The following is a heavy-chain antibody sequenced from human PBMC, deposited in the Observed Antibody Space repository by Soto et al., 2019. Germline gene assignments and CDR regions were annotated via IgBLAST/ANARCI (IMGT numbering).Heavy chain of an antibody. D-gene: IGHD1-26*01. CDR3: ATLGATLGRDAFDI. Sequence: EVQLVESGGGLVKPGGSLRLSCAASGFTFSSYSMNWVRQAPGQGLEWVLSISSSSSYIYYADSVKGRFTISRDNAKNSLYLQMNSLRAEDTAVYYCATLGATLGRDAFDIWGQGTMVTVSS. CDR2: ISSSSSYI. V-gene: IGHV3-21*01. CDR1: GFTFSSYS. J-gene: IGHJ3*02.